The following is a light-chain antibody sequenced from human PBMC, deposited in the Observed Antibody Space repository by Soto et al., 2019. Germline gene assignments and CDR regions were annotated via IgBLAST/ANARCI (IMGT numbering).Light chain of an antibody. CDR3: QQYDSYPGT. CDR1: QSVSNW. J-gene: IGKJ1*01. V-gene: IGKV1-5*03. CDR2: KAT. Sequence: DIQMTQSPSTLSASVGDRVTITCRASQSVSNWLAWYQQKPGKAPKLLIYKATGLENGVASRFSGSGSGTEFTLTISCLQPDDFATYYCQQYDSYPGTFGQGTKVEIK.